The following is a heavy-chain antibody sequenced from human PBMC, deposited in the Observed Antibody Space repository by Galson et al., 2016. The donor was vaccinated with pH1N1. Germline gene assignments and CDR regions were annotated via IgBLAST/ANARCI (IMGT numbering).Heavy chain of an antibody. D-gene: IGHD6-13*01. CDR2: INQDGSQK. CDR1: RFSFSDYW. V-gene: IGHV3-7*01. CDR3: ARAIGASGAF. Sequence: SLRLSCAGSRFSFSDYWMHWVRQAPGKGLEWVANINQDGSQKYYVDSVRGRFTISRDNAKNSLYLQMNGLRAEDTAVYYCARAIGASGAFWGQGTLVTVSS. J-gene: IGHJ4*02.